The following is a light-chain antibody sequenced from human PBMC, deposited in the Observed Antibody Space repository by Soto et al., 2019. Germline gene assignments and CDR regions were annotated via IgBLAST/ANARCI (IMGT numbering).Light chain of an antibody. Sequence: QSALTQPASVSGSPGQSITISCTGTSSDIGGYNYVSWYQQHPGKVPKLMIFEVSNRPSGVSYRFSGSKSGNTASLTISGLQAEDEADYYCISYTASSTLYVSGTATKLTVL. CDR1: SSDIGGYNY. V-gene: IGLV2-14*01. J-gene: IGLJ1*01. CDR2: EVS. CDR3: ISYTASSTLYV.